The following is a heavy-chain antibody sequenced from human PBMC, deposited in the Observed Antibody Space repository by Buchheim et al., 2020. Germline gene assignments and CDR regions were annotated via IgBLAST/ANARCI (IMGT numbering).Heavy chain of an antibody. CDR3: ARETAGVRNGMDV. V-gene: IGHV4-4*02. J-gene: IGHJ6*02. CDR2: IYHGGTT. CDR1: GGSISSDNW. Sequence: QVQLQESGPGLVKPSGTLSLTCAVSGGSISSDNWWSWVRLPPGKGLEWIGEIYHGGTTNYNPSLKSRVTIPVAKSQQHLSLKLNSVTAADTAVYYCARETAGVRNGMDVWGQGTT.